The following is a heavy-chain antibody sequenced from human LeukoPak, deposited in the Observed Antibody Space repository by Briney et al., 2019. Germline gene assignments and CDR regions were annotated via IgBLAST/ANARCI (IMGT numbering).Heavy chain of an antibody. Sequence: PSETLSLTCTVSGYSISSGYYWGWIRQPPGKGLEWIGSIYHSGSTYYNPSLKSRVTISVDTSKDQFSLKLSSVTAADTAVYYCARVSRSSSWYYFDYWGQGTLVTVSS. V-gene: IGHV4-38-2*02. CDR3: ARVSRSSSWYYFDY. CDR2: IYHSGST. CDR1: GYSISSGYY. J-gene: IGHJ4*02. D-gene: IGHD6-13*01.